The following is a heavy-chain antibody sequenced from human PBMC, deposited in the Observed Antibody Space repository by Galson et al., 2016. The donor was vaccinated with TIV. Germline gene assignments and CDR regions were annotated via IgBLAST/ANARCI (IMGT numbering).Heavy chain of an antibody. CDR3: TTVRLRGSGGMDV. D-gene: IGHD2-8*01. CDR1: GHNFTDYY. CDR2: VDPEDGKT. V-gene: IGHV1-69-2*01. Sequence: SCKVSGHNFTDYYMHWMQQAPGKGFEWMGHVDPEDGKTKYAAKFQGRVTMTADTSTDTAYMELSYLRSEDTAIYYCTTVRLRGSGGMDVWGQGTTVTVSS. J-gene: IGHJ6*02.